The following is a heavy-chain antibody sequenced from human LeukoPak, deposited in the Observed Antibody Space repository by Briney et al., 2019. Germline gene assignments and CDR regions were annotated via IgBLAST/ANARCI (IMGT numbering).Heavy chain of an antibody. CDR1: GGSFSGYY. D-gene: IGHD3-10*01. V-gene: IGHV4-34*01. J-gene: IGHJ4*02. CDR2: INHSGST. CDR3: VYGSGSYYPDSDY. Sequence: PSETLSLPRAVYGGSFSGYYWSWIRQPPRKGLEWIGEINHSGSTNYNPPLKSRVTISVDTSKNQFSLKLSSVAAADTAVYYCVYGSGSYYPDSDYWGQGTLVTVSS.